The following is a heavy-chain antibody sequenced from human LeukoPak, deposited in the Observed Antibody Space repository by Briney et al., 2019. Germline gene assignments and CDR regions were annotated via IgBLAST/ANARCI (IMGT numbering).Heavy chain of an antibody. CDR1: GFTFSSYA. D-gene: IGHD3-10*01. J-gene: IGHJ4*02. V-gene: IGHV3-23*01. Sequence: GGSLRLSCAASGFTFSSYAMSWVRQTPGKGLEWVSAISGSGGSTYYADSVEGRFSISRDNSNNTLYLQMNSLGDGDTAVYFCAKGKVSDYWGQGTLVTVSS. CDR3: AKGKVSDY. CDR2: ISGSGGST.